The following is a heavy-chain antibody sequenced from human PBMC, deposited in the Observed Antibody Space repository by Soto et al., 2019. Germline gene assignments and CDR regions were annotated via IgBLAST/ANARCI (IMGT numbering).Heavy chain of an antibody. V-gene: IGHV4-39*01. CDR1: GDSISSGGYH. D-gene: IGHD1-1*01. Sequence: SETLSLTCTVSGDSISSGGYHWGWIRQPPGTGLEWIGSIYYNGNTYYNPSLKSRVTTSVDTSKNQFSLKLSSVTAADTAVYYCARHLYNTNWNDNFDYWGQGTLVTVSS. CDR2: IYYNGNT. J-gene: IGHJ4*02. CDR3: ARHLYNTNWNDNFDY.